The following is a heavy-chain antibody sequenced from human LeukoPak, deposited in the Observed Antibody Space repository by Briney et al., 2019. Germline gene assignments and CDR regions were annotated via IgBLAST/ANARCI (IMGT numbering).Heavy chain of an antibody. J-gene: IGHJ4*02. CDR2: ISGSGGST. V-gene: IGHV3-23*01. CDR3: AKDHGYCSSTSCCTSFDY. D-gene: IGHD2-2*01. Sequence: PGGSLRLSCAASGFTFSSYAMSWVRQAPGKGLEWVSAISGSGGSTYYADSVKGRFTISRDNSKNTLYLQMNSLRAEDTAVYYCAKDHGYCSSTSCCTSFDYWGQGTLVTVSS. CDR1: GFTFSSYA.